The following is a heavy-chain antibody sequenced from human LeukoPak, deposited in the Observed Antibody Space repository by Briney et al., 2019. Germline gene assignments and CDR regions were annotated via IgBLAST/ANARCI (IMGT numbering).Heavy chain of an antibody. CDR3: ARLKTGWWEQNY. D-gene: IGHD1-26*01. V-gene: IGHV3-21*01. J-gene: IGHJ4*02. CDR2: ISSSSSYI. CDR1: GFTFSSYS. Sequence: GGSLRLSCAASGFTFSSYSMTWVRQAPGKGLEWVSSISSSSSYIYYADSVKGRFTISRDNAKNSLYLQMNSLRAEDTAVYYCARLKTGWWEQNYGGRGTLVTVSS.